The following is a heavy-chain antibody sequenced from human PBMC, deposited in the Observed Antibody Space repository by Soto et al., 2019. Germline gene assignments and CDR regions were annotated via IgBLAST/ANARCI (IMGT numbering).Heavy chain of an antibody. Sequence: GGSLRLSCAASGFTFSSYAMSWVRQAPGKGLEWVSAISGSGSAFYADSVKGRFTISRDNSKNTLYLQMNSLRAEDTAVYYCAKEKDYDYVWGSYRYTSDYWGQGTLVTVSS. J-gene: IGHJ4*02. CDR2: ISGSGSA. CDR1: GFTFSSYA. D-gene: IGHD3-16*02. CDR3: AKEKDYDYVWGSYRYTSDY. V-gene: IGHV3-23*01.